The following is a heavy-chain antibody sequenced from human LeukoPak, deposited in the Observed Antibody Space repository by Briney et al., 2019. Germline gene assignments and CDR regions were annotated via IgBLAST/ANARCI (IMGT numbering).Heavy chain of an antibody. D-gene: IGHD1-1*01. CDR1: GFTFSSYG. J-gene: IGHJ4*02. Sequence: PGGSLRLSCAPSGFTFSSYGIHWVPDAPGGGGWWGAFIRYDGSNKYYADSVKGRFTISRDNSKNTLYLQMNSLRAEDTAVYYCAKDGELERRLGFIDYWGKGTLVTVSS. CDR3: AKDGELERRLGFIDY. CDR2: IRYDGSNK. V-gene: IGHV3-30*02.